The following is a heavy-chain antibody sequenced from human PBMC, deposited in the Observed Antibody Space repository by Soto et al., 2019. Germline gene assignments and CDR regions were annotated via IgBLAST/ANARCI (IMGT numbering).Heavy chain of an antibody. J-gene: IGHJ4*02. CDR1: GGTFSSYA. V-gene: IGHV1-69*13. D-gene: IGHD1-1*01. CDR2: IIPIFGTA. CDR3: ARGSNPYAGAYYFDY. Sequence: WASVKVSCKASGGTFSSYAISWVRQAPGQGLEWMGGIIPIFGTANYAQKFQGRVTITADESTSTAYMELSSLRSEDTAVYYCARGSNPYAGAYYFDYWGQGTLVTRLL.